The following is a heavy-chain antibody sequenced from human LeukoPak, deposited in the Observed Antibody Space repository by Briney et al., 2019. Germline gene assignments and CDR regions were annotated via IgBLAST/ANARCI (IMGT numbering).Heavy chain of an antibody. CDR2: IYPGDSDT. CDR3: ARAYYYDSSGYPLAAFDI. V-gene: IGHV5-51*01. Sequence: GESLKISCKGSGYSFTNYWIGWVRQMPGKGLDWMGIIYPGDSDTRYSPSFQGQVTISADKSISTAYLQWSSLKASDTAMYYCARAYYYDSSGYPLAAFDIWGQGTMVTVSS. J-gene: IGHJ3*02. CDR1: GYSFTNYW. D-gene: IGHD3-22*01.